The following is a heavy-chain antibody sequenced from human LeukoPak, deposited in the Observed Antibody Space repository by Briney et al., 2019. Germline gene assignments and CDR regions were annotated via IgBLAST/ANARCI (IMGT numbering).Heavy chain of an antibody. CDR3: ARGDAFSGDH. J-gene: IGHJ4*02. V-gene: IGHV3-7*04. Sequence: GGSLRLSCAVSGFTFSNLWISWVRQAPGRGLEWVANIHPEGNEKYHVESVKGRFTISRDNAKNSLFLQMNGLRVEDTAVYYCARGDAFSGDHWGQGTLVTVSS. CDR1: GFTFSNLW. CDR2: IHPEGNEK.